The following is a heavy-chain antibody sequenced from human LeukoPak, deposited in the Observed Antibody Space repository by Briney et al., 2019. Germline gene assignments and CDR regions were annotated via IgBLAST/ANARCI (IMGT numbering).Heavy chain of an antibody. CDR1: GFTFSSYA. CDR3: ARVAYDFWSYFDY. Sequence: GGSLRLSCAASGFTFSSYAMSWVRQAPGKGLEWVSAISGSGDSTYYGDSVKGRFTISRDNSKNTLYLQMNSLRAEDTAVYYCARVAYDFWSYFDYWGQGTLVTVSS. J-gene: IGHJ4*02. V-gene: IGHV3-23*01. D-gene: IGHD3-3*01. CDR2: ISGSGDST.